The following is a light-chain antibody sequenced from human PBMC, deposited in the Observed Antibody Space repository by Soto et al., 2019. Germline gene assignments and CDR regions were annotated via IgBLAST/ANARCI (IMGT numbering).Light chain of an antibody. J-gene: IGKJ4*01. V-gene: IGKV1D-17*01. CDR3: LQHNSYS. Sequence: NIQMTPSPSAMSASVGDRVTITCRARQGITNFLAWFQQKPGKVPNHLIFAASSLQSGVPSRFSGSGSGTEFTLTIISLQPEDFSTYYCLQHNSYSFGGGTKVELK. CDR1: QGITNF. CDR2: AAS.